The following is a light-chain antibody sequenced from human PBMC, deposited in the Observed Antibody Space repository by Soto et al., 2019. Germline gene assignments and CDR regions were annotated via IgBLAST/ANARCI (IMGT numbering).Light chain of an antibody. CDR1: QDITSY. V-gene: IGKV1-33*01. CDR2: DAS. CDR3: QEYETFSPWT. J-gene: IGKJ1*01. Sequence: DIQMTQSPSSLSASVGDRVTITCQASQDITSYLNWYQHKPGKAPKLLIYDASILEAGVPPRFSGSGSGTEFTLAISSLQPDDFATYYCQEYETFSPWTFGQGTKVEMK.